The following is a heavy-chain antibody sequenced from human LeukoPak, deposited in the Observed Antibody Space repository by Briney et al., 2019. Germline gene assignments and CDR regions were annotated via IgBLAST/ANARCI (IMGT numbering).Heavy chain of an antibody. CDR3: ARDGYSSSWYPGY. J-gene: IGHJ4*02. D-gene: IGHD6-13*01. CDR1: GFAVSNNY. V-gene: IGHV3-30-3*01. CDR2: ISYDGSNK. Sequence: GSLRLSCAASGFAVSNNYMTWVRQAPGKGLEWVAVISYDGSNKYYADSVKGRFTISRDNSKNTLYLQMNSLRAEDTAVYYCARDGYSSSWYPGYWGQGTLVTVSS.